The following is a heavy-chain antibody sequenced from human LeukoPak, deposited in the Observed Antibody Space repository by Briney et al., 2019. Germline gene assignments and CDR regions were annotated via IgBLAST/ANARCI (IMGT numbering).Heavy chain of an antibody. CDR2: IYHSGST. J-gene: IGHJ5*02. CDR1: GGSISSSNW. V-gene: IGHV4-4*02. D-gene: IGHD3-10*01. Sequence: SETLSLTCAVSGGSISSSNWWSWVRQPPGKGLEWIGEIYHSGSTNYNPSLKSRVTISVDTSKNQFSLKLSSVTAADTAVYYCARRKWFGDHGGKKRWFDPWGQGTLVTVSS. CDR3: ARRKWFGDHGGKKRWFDP.